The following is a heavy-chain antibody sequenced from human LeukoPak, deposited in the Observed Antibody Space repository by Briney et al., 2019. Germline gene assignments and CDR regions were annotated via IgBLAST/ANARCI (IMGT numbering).Heavy chain of an antibody. J-gene: IGHJ4*02. CDR3: ARHDYSNYIVFNY. V-gene: IGHV4-59*01. CDR1: GGSISSYY. Sequence: PSETLSLTCTVSGGSISSYYWSWIRQPPGNGLEWIGYIYYIGSASYNPSLKTRVTISVDTSKKQFSLKLSSVTAADTAVYYCARHDYSNYIVFNYWGQGTPVTVSS. CDR2: IYYIGSA. D-gene: IGHD4-11*01.